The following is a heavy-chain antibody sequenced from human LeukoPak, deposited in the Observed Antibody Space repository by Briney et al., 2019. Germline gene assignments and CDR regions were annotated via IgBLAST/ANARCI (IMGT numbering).Heavy chain of an antibody. Sequence: GGSLRLSCAASGFTFSSYAMSWVRQAPGKGLEWVSAISGSGGSTYYADSVKGRFTISRDNSKNTLYLQMNSLRAEDTAVYYCARDLYYYDSSGYWAWGQGTLVTVSS. V-gene: IGHV3-23*01. CDR1: GFTFSSYA. CDR2: ISGSGGST. D-gene: IGHD3-22*01. J-gene: IGHJ5*02. CDR3: ARDLYYYDSSGYWA.